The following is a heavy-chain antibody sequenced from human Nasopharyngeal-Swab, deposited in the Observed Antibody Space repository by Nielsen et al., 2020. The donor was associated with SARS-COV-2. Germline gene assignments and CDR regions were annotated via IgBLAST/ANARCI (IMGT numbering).Heavy chain of an antibody. J-gene: IGHJ4*02. CDR1: GFTFSDYY. CDR2: ISSSGSTI. D-gene: IGHD1-14*01. V-gene: IGHV3-11*04. Sequence: GGSLRLSCAASGFTFSDYYMSWIRQAPGKGLEWVSYISSSGSTIYYADSVKGRFTISRDNAKKTLYLQMNSLRVEDTAVYYCARETGEGGSYYSDYWGQGTLVTVSS. CDR3: ARETGEGGSYYSDY.